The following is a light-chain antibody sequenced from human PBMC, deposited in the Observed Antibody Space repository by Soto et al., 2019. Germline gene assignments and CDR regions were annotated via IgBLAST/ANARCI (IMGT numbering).Light chain of an antibody. CDR1: QSVSTD. Sequence: ALAQSPVALSLSPGERATLSCRASQSVSTDLAWYQQKPGQAPRLLIYDASSRATGIPVRFAGSGSGTDFALTISSLEPEDFAVYYCQQYNNWLTVTFGQGTKVDIK. J-gene: IGKJ1*01. CDR2: DAS. CDR3: QQYNNWLTVT. V-gene: IGKV3-11*01.